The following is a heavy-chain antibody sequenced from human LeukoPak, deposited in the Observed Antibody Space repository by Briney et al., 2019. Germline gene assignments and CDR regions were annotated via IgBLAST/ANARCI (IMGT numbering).Heavy chain of an antibody. CDR3: ASAGYYGSGSYYYYGMDV. Sequence: PGGSLRLSCAASGFTFSSYDMHWVRQAPGKGLEWVSAICTAGDPYYPGSVKGRFTISRENAKNSLYLQMNSLRAGDTAVYYCASAGYYGSGSYYYYGMDVWGKGTTVTVSS. CDR2: ICTAGDP. J-gene: IGHJ6*04. CDR1: GFTFSSYD. D-gene: IGHD3-10*01. V-gene: IGHV3-13*05.